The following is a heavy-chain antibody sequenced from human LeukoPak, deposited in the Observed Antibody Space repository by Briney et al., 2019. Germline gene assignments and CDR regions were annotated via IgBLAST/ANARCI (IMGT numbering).Heavy chain of an antibody. D-gene: IGHD6-13*01. V-gene: IGHV1-69*05. CDR2: IIPIFGTA. J-gene: IGHJ6*03. CDR1: GGTFSSYA. Sequence: GASVRVSCKASGGTFSSYAISWVRQAPGQGLEWRGGIIPIFGTANYAQKFQGRVTITTDESTSTAYMELSSLRSEDTAVYYCAREIAAAGITNYYYYMDVWGKGTTVTVSS. CDR3: AREIAAAGITNYYYYMDV.